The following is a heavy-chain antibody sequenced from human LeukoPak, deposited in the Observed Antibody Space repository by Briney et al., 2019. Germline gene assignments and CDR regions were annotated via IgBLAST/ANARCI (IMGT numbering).Heavy chain of an antibody. D-gene: IGHD3-3*01. J-gene: IGHJ4*02. CDR3: AKSTTYDFWSGYADYYFDY. Sequence: GGSLRLSCAASGFTFSSYAMSWVRQAPGKGLEWVSSISVSGGSTYYADSVKGRFTISRDNSKNTLYLQMNSLRAEDTAVYYCAKSTTYDFWSGYADYYFDYWGQGTLVTVSS. CDR2: ISVSGGST. CDR1: GFTFSSYA. V-gene: IGHV3-23*01.